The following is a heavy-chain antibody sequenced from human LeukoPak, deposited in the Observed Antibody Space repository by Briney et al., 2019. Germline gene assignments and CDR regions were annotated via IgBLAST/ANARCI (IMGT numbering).Heavy chain of an antibody. CDR1: GFTFSDHI. V-gene: IGHV3-48*01. CDR3: ARGIWFDP. CDR2: VSGSGSTV. J-gene: IGHJ5*02. Sequence: GGSLRLSCAASGFTFSDHIMNWVRQLPGKRLEWVAYVSGSGSTVYYADSVKGRFTISRDNGKSSLYLQMNSLRAEDTAVYYCARGIWFDPWGQGTLVTVSS.